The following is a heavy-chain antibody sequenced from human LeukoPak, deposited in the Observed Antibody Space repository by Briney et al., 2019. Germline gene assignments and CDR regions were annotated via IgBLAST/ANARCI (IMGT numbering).Heavy chain of an antibody. Sequence: GGSLRLSCAASGFTFSSYGMHWVRQAPGKGLEWVAVIWYDGSNKYYVDSVKGRFTISGDNSKNTLYLQMNSLRAEDTAVYYCARGRGTVDYWGQGTLVTVSS. D-gene: IGHD3-16*01. CDR3: ARGRGTVDY. V-gene: IGHV3-33*01. CDR2: IWYDGSNK. CDR1: GFTFSSYG. J-gene: IGHJ4*02.